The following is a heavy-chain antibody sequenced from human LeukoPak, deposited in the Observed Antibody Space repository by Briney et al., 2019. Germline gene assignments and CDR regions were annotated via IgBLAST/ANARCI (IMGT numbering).Heavy chain of an antibody. CDR3: TRETGGSTLVTLPSDN. V-gene: IGHV1-2*02. CDR1: GYTFIGYY. D-gene: IGHD4-23*01. CDR2: INPNSGAT. J-gene: IGHJ4*02. Sequence: GASVKVSCKVSGYTFIGYYIHWVRQAPGQGLEWMGWINPNSGATNYAQKFQGRVTMTRDRSISTAYKELNWLTSDDTAVYYCTRETGGSTLVTLPSDNWGQGTPVTVSS.